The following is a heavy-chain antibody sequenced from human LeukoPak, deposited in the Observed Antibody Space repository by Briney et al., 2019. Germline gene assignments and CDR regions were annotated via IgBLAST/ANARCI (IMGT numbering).Heavy chain of an antibody. V-gene: IGHV3-30-3*01. CDR3: ARSPPTIVETTMARVY. Sequence: GGSLRLSCAASGFTFRSYAMHWVRQAPGKGLEWVAVISYDGSNKYYADSVKGRFTISRDNAKNSLFLQMNSLRAEDTAVYYCARSPPTIVETTMARVYWGQGTLVTVSS. D-gene: IGHD5-18*01. J-gene: IGHJ4*02. CDR1: GFTFRSYA. CDR2: ISYDGSNK.